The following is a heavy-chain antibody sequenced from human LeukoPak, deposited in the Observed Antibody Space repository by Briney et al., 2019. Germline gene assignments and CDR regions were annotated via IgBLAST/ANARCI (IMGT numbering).Heavy chain of an antibody. J-gene: IGHJ4*02. CDR2: IYSGESA. V-gene: IGHV3-66*01. CDR3: ARDGGSGYCSSSNCYEGFDY. CDR1: GFSVSSNY. D-gene: IGHD2-2*01. Sequence: GGSLRLTCAASGFSVSSNYMSWVRQAPGKGLEWVSTIYSGESAYYADSVKGRFTISRDNSKNALVLQMNSLTAADTAVYYCARDGGSGYCSSSNCYEGFDYWGQGTLVTVSS.